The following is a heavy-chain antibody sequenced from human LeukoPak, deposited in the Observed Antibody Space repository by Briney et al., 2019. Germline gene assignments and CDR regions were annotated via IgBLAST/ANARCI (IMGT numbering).Heavy chain of an antibody. CDR3: AKDMVRGVFDY. J-gene: IGHJ4*02. Sequence: GGSLRLSCAASGFTFSSYGMHWVRQASGKGLEWVAVISYDGSNKYYADSVKGRFTISRDNSKNTLYLQMNSLRAEDTAVYYCAKDMVRGVFDYWGQGTLVTVSS. CDR1: GFTFSSYG. V-gene: IGHV3-30*18. CDR2: ISYDGSNK. D-gene: IGHD3-10*01.